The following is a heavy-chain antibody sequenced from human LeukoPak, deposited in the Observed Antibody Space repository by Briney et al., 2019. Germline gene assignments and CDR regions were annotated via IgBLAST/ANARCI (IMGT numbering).Heavy chain of an antibody. Sequence: GGSLRLSCAASGFTFSSYEMNWVRQAPGKGLEWVSHISSSGSTIYYADSVKGRFTISRDNAKNSLYLQMNSLRAEDTAVYYCARIGGFYPRNWFDPWGQGTLVTVSS. CDR3: ARIGGFYPRNWFDP. V-gene: IGHV3-48*03. D-gene: IGHD3-16*01. CDR2: ISSSGSTI. CDR1: GFTFSSYE. J-gene: IGHJ5*02.